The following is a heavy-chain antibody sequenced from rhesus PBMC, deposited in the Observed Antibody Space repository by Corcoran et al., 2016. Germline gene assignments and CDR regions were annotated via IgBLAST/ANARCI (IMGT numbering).Heavy chain of an antibody. Sequence: QVQLQESGPGLVKASETLSLTCAVSGASISSYWWNWIRQPPGKGLEWIGEINGNSVITNSNPSLKSRVTFSKDASKNQFSLKRSSVTAADTAVYYCAREYCSSTYCSLSRNAFDFWGQGLRVTVSS. CDR3: AREYCSSTYCSLSRNAFDF. V-gene: IGHV4-80*01. CDR2: INGNSVIT. CDR1: GASISSYW. J-gene: IGHJ3*01. D-gene: IGHD2-15*01.